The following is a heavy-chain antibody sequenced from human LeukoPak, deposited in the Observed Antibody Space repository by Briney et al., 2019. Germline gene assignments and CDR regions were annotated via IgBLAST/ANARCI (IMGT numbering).Heavy chain of an antibody. V-gene: IGHV4-4*07. D-gene: IGHD4-11*01. J-gene: IGHJ5*02. CDR2: IYTSGST. CDR3: ARDLIDYSNYGWFDP. CDR1: GGSISSYY. Sequence: SETLSLTCTVSGGSISSYYWSWIRQPAGKGLEWIGRIYTSGSTNYNPSLKSRVTMSVDTSKNQFSLKLSSVTAADTAVYYCARDLIDYSNYGWFDPWGQGTLVTVSS.